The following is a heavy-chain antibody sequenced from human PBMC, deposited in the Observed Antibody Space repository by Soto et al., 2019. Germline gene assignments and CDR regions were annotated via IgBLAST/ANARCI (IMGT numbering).Heavy chain of an antibody. CDR3: AGAGIWMVSGMDV. V-gene: IGHV4-59*01. D-gene: IGHD6-19*01. CDR2: IYYSGST. Sequence: PSETLSLTCTVSGGSISSYYWSWIRQPPRKGLEWIGYIYYSGSTNYNPSLKSRVTISVDTSKNQFSLKLSSVTAADTAVYYCAGAGIWMVSGMDVWGQGTTVTVSS. J-gene: IGHJ6*02. CDR1: GGSISSYY.